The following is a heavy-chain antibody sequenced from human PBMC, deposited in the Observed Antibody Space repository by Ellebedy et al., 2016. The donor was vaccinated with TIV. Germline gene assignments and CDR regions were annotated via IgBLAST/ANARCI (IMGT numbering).Heavy chain of an antibody. CDR2: IYTSGRI. D-gene: IGHD2-15*01. CDR1: GASISSDSYY. Sequence: SETLSLXXTVSGASISSDSYYWNWIRQPAGKGLEWIGRIYTSGRINYNPSLKSRVTMSVDTSKNQFSLKLTSVTAADTAVYYCAREKRVVASSNWFDPWGQGTLVIVSS. J-gene: IGHJ5*02. CDR3: AREKRVVASSNWFDP. V-gene: IGHV4-61*02.